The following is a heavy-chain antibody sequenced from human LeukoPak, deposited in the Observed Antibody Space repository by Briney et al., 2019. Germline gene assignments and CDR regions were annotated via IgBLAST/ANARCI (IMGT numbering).Heavy chain of an antibody. Sequence: GGSLTLSCAASGFTFSNYWMHWVRQAPGKGLVWVSRISENGRTTSYADSVKGRFTISRDDSKNTLYLQMNSLKTEDTAVYYCTTDGVAGTYYGMDVWGQGTTVTVSS. CDR2: ISENGRTT. CDR3: TTDGVAGTYYGMDV. D-gene: IGHD6-19*01. CDR1: GFTFSNYW. J-gene: IGHJ6*02. V-gene: IGHV3-74*01.